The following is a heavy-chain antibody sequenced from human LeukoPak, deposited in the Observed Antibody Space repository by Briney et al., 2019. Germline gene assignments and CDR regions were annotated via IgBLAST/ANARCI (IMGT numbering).Heavy chain of an antibody. CDR3: ARVGDYALKD. D-gene: IGHD3-16*01. Sequence: SETLSLTCAVSGGSISSGGYSWSWIRQPAGKGLEWIGRFYNSGSTNCNPSLKSRVTMSLDTSKNQFSLKLSSVTAADTAVYYCARVGDYALKDWGQGTLVTVSS. V-gene: IGHV4-61*02. CDR1: GGSISSGGYS. J-gene: IGHJ4*02. CDR2: FYNSGST.